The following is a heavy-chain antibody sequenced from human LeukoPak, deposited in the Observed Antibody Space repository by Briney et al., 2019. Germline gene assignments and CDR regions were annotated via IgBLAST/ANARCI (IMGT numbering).Heavy chain of an antibody. J-gene: IGHJ5*02. CDR2: INHSGST. CDR1: GGSFSGYY. CDR3: ARVNYYDKQFDP. D-gene: IGHD3-22*01. V-gene: IGHV4-34*01. Sequence: PSETLSLTCAVYGGSFSGYYWSWIRQPPGKGLEWIGEINHSGSTNYNPSLKSRVTISVDTSKNQFSLKLSSVTAADTAVYYCARVNYYDKQFDPWGQGTLVTVSS.